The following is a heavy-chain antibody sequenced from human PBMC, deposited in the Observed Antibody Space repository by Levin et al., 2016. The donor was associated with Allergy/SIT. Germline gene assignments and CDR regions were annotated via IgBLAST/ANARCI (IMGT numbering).Heavy chain of an antibody. J-gene: IGHJ3*02. D-gene: IGHD3-10*01. CDR1: GFTFGNYE. CDR3: ANLLIWFGEVTVPIDAFDI. CDR2: SSTSTYT. V-gene: IGHV3-11*03. Sequence: GESLKISCAASGFTFGNYEMNWVRQAPGGGWSGFHTSSTSTYTNYADSMKGRFTVSRDNAKNSLYLQMNSLRPEDTAVYYCANLLIWFGEVTVPIDAFDIWGQGTLVIVSS.